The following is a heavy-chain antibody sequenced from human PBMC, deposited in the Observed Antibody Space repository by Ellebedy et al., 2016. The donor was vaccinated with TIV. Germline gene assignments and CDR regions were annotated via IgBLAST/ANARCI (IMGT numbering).Heavy chain of an antibody. CDR1: GASVSSHVAS. CDR3: VRTFWLDYFDY. D-gene: IGHD3-16*01. CDR2: TYYRSTWYT. V-gene: IGHV6-1*01. Sequence: MPSETLSLTCAISGASVSSHVASWNLIRQSPSIGLEWLGRTYYRSTWYTDYSVSVKSRIIISPDTSKNHFSLQLNSVTPEDTAVYFCVRTFWLDYFDYWGQGVLVTVSS. J-gene: IGHJ4*02.